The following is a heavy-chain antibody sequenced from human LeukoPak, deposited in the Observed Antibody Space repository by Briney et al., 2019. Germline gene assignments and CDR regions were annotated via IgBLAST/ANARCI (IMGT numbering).Heavy chain of an antibody. CDR3: ARDSFGDYGDYFEYYYYMDV. CDR2: TSPDEGLK. V-gene: IGHV3-30*04. D-gene: IGHD4-17*01. CDR1: GFTFANYV. Sequence: GRSLRLSCAASGFTFANYVTHWVRQAPGKGLEWVAVTSPDEGLKFYGDSVKGRFTISRDNAKNSLYLQMNSLRAEDTAVYYCARDSFGDYGDYFEYYYYMDVWGKGTTVTISS. J-gene: IGHJ6*03.